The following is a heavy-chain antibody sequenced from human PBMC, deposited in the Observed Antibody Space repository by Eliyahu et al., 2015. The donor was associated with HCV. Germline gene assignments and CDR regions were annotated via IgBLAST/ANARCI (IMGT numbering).Heavy chain of an antibody. D-gene: IGHD6-6*01. Sequence: QVQLVQSGAEVKKPGSXVXVSCKASGGTFSRYAINWVRQAPGQGLEWMGGIIPIQGRPNYAQKFQGRLTITADESTSTAYMEMNSLRSEDTAEYYCARFGSSSSLVDQWGQGTLVTVSS. J-gene: IGHJ4*02. CDR3: ARFGSSSSLVDQ. CDR2: IIPIQGRP. CDR1: GGTFSRYA. V-gene: IGHV1-69*01.